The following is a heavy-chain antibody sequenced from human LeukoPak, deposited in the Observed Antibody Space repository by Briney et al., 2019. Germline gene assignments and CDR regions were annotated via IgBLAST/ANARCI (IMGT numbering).Heavy chain of an antibody. CDR3: ARDVEGEDSSGYYYEGNAFDI. CDR2: IYTSGST. D-gene: IGHD3-22*01. J-gene: IGHJ3*02. CDR1: DGSISSGSYY. V-gene: IGHV4-61*02. Sequence: SETLSLTCTVPDGSISSGSYYWSWIRQPAGKGLEWIGRIYTSGSTNYNPSLKSRVTISVDTSKNQFSLKLSSVTAADTAVYYCARDVEGEDSSGYYYEGNAFDIWGQGTMVTVSS.